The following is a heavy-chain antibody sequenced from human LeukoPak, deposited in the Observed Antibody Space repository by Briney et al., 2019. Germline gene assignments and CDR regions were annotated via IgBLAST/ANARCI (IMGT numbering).Heavy chain of an antibody. D-gene: IGHD5-12*01. V-gene: IGHV3-23*01. CDR3: AKDPRVATIEIFDY. CDR2: ISGGGGVT. J-gene: IGHJ4*02. CDR1: GFTFGSYA. Sequence: GVSLRLSCAASGFTFGSYAMSWVRRAPGKGLEWVSSISGGGGVTYYADSVKGRFTISRDNSKNTLYLQMNSLRAEDTAVYYCAKDPRVATIEIFDYWGQGTLVTVSS.